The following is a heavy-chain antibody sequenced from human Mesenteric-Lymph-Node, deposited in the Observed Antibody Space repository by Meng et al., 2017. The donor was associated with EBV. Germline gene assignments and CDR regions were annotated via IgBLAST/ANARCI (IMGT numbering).Heavy chain of an antibody. V-gene: IGHV4-34*12. CDR3: ARRPTGIDY. D-gene: IGHD2-8*02. CDR1: GGSLSGAY. Sequence: QRQLRQCGEGLLRPSETLSLSCAGNGGSLSGAYWNWIRQPQGKGLEWIGEIIHGGSPSYNPSLKSRVTISIDTSKNQLSLMLSSVTAADTAVYYCARRPTGIDYWGQGTLVTVSS. CDR2: IIHGGSP. J-gene: IGHJ4*02.